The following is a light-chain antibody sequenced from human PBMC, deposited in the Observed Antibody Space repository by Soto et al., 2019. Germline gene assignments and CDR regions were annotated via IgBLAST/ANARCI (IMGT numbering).Light chain of an antibody. V-gene: IGLV4-69*01. CDR2: LSSDGSH. CDR3: QTWDTGARVV. Sequence: QPVLTQSPSASASLGASVKLTCTLSSGHSSYAIAWHQQQPEKGPRYLMKLSSDGSHSKGDGIPDRFSGSISGAERYLTISSLQSEDEADEYCQTWDTGARVVFGGGTKVTVL. J-gene: IGLJ2*01. CDR1: SGHSSYA.